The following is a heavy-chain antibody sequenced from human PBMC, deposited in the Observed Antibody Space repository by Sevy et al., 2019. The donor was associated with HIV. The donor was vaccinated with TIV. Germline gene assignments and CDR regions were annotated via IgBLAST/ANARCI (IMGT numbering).Heavy chain of an antibody. CDR3: ARSSFYYDNSGFYPFDF. D-gene: IGHD3-22*01. J-gene: IGHJ4*02. CDR1: GYNFSGYW. CDR2: IYPTDSHI. Sequence: GESLKISCKGSGYNFSGYWVGWVRQMPGKGLEGMGIIYPTDSHIIYSPSLQGQVTISVDKSITTAYLQWRSLKTSDTAMYYCARSSFYYDNSGFYPFDFWGQGTLVTVSS. V-gene: IGHV5-51*01.